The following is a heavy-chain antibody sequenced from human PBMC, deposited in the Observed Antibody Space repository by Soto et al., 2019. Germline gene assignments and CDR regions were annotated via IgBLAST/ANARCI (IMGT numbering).Heavy chain of an antibody. CDR3: AKENAFKFGN. D-gene: IGHD3-16*01. CDR2: ISGSGDYT. Sequence: GGSLRLSCAASGFTFSSYWMHWVRQAPGKGLEWVSAISGSGDYTFYTDSVKGRFTISRDSSKNTLYLQMNSLRAEDTALYYCAKENAFKFGNWGQGTLVTVSS. J-gene: IGHJ4*02. CDR1: GFTFSSYW. V-gene: IGHV3-23*01.